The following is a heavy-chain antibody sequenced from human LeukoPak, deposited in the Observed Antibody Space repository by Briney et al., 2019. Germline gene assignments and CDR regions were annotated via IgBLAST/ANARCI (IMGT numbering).Heavy chain of an antibody. CDR2: ISAYNGNT. V-gene: IGHV1-18*01. J-gene: IGHJ4*02. Sequence: GASVKVSCKASGYTFTNYGISWVRQAPGQGLEWMGWISAYNGNTNYAQKLQDRVTMTTDTSTSTAYMEVRSLRSDDTAVYYRARGAYCGGDCYQRSLDYWGQGALVTVSS. CDR1: GYTFTNYG. CDR3: ARGAYCGGDCYQRSLDY. D-gene: IGHD2-21*02.